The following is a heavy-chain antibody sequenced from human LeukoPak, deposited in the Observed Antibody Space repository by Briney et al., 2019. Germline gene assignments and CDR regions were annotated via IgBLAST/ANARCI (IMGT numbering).Heavy chain of an antibody. D-gene: IGHD3-10*01. CDR3: ARTYYYGSGSYRGAEYFQH. CDR2: SITIFGTA. CDR1: GGTFSSYA. V-gene: IGHV1-69*05. J-gene: IGHJ1*01. Sequence: SVKVSCKASGGTFSSYAISWVRQAPGQGLEWMGRSITIFGTANYAQKFQGRVTITTDESTSTAYMELSSLRAEDTAVYYCARTYYYGSGSYRGAEYFQHWGQGTLVTVSS.